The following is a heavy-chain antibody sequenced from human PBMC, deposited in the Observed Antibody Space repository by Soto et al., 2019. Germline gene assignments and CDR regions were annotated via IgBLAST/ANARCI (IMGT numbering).Heavy chain of an antibody. CDR3: AKDVRDYDYYDSSGYYPNS. D-gene: IGHD3-22*01. CDR1: GFTFSSYA. CDR2: ISGSGDNT. Sequence: GGSLRLSCATSGFTFSSYAMSWVRQAPGKGLEWVSTISGSGDNTYYADSVKGRFTISRDNSKSTLYLQMNSLRAEDTAVYYCAKDVRDYDYYDSSGYYPNSWGQGTLVTVSS. J-gene: IGHJ4*02. V-gene: IGHV3-23*01.